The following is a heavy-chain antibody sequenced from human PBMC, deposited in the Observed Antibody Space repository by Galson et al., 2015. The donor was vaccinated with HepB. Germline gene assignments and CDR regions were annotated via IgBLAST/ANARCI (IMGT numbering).Heavy chain of an antibody. CDR3: ARLPGLETSIAATSDY. J-gene: IGHJ4*02. Sequence: QSGAEVKKPGESLRISCKGSGYSFTSYWISWVRQMPGKGLEWMGRIDPSDSYTNYSPSFQGHVTISADKSISTAYLQWSSLKASDTAMYYCARLPGLETSIAATSDYWGQGTLVTVSS. V-gene: IGHV5-10-1*01. CDR2: IDPSDSYT. CDR1: GYSFTSYW. D-gene: IGHD6-13*01.